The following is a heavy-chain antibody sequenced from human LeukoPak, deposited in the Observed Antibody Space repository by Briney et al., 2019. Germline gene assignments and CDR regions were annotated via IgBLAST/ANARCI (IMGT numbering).Heavy chain of an antibody. CDR1: GFTFSSYA. V-gene: IGHV3-30*04. Sequence: GRSLRLSCAASGFTFSSYAMHWVRQAPGKGLEWVAVISYDGSNKYYADSVEGRFTISRDNSKNTLYLQMNSLRAEDTAVYYCARDPRLYYYGSGSLTYYYGMDVWGQGTTVTVSS. D-gene: IGHD3-10*01. J-gene: IGHJ6*02. CDR3: ARDPRLYYYGSGSLTYYYGMDV. CDR2: ISYDGSNK.